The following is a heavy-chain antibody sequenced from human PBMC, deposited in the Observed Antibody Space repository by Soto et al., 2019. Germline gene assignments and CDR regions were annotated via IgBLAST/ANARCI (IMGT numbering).Heavy chain of an antibody. CDR2: ISYDGSNK. D-gene: IGHD6-19*01. V-gene: IGHV3-30-3*01. CDR1: GFTFSSYA. Sequence: GGSLRLSCAASGFTFSSYAMHWVRQAPGKGLEWVAVISYDGSNKYYADSVKGRFTISRDNSKNTLYLQMNSLRAEDTAVYYCARAGPPRGIAVAGSYFDYWGQGTLVTVS. CDR3: ARAGPPRGIAVAGSYFDY. J-gene: IGHJ4*02.